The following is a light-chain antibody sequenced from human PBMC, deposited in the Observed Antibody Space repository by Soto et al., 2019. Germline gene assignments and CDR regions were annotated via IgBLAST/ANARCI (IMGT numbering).Light chain of an antibody. Sequence: EIVMPQSPATLSVSPGETATLSCRASQSVSNKLVWYQQKPGQAPRLLIYDATTRATGIPARFSGSGSGTEFTLIVSSLQCEDFAVYYCQQHCEWVTFGGGTKVEI. CDR2: DAT. CDR3: QQHCEWVT. J-gene: IGKJ4*01. V-gene: IGKV3-15*01. CDR1: QSVSNK.